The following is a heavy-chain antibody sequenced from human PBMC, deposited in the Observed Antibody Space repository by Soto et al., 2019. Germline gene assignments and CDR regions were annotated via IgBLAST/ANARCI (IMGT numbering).Heavy chain of an antibody. CDR1: GFTFSSYA. CDR2: ISYDGSNK. Sequence: GGSLRLSCAASGFTFSSYAMQWVRQAPGKGLEWVAVISYDGSNKYYADSVKGRFTISRDNSKNTLYLQMNSLRAEDTAVYYCARDRYYYYYGMDVWGQGTTVTVSS. J-gene: IGHJ6*02. CDR3: ARDRYYYYYGMDV. V-gene: IGHV3-30-3*01.